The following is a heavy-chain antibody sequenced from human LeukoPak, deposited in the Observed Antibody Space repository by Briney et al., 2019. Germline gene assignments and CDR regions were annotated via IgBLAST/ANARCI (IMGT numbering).Heavy chain of an antibody. D-gene: IGHD3-16*02. V-gene: IGHV3-73*01. CDR1: GFTFSGSA. CDR2: IRSKANSYAT. Sequence: GGSLRLSCAASGFTFSGSAMHWVRQDSGKGREWVGRIRSKANSYATAYAASVKGRFTISRDDSKNTAYLQMSSLKTEDTAVYYCTRHAPDYDYVWGSYRPTYYMDVWGKGTTVTISS. J-gene: IGHJ6*03. CDR3: TRHAPDYDYVWGSYRPTYYMDV.